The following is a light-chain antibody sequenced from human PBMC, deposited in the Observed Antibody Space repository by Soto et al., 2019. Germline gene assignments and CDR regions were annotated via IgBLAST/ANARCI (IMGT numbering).Light chain of an antibody. V-gene: IGKV3-20*01. CDR3: QQYGGSPIT. CDR1: QSVSSSY. CDR2: GAS. Sequence: EIVLTQSPGTLSLSPGERATLSCRPSQSVSSSYLAWYQQKPGQAPRLLIYGASSRATGIPDRFSGSGSGTDFTLTISRLEPEDFALYYCQQYGGSPITFGLGTRLEI. J-gene: IGKJ5*01.